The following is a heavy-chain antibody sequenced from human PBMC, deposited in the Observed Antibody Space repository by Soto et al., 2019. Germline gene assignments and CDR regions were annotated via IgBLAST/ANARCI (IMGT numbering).Heavy chain of an antibody. Sequence: ASVKVSCKASGYTFSSYNMHWVRQAPGQGLEWMGIINPSGGSTSYAQKFQGRVTMTRDTSTSTVYMELGSLRSEDTAIYYCSRDGTSPVYYYYYMDVWGKGTTVTVSS. V-gene: IGHV1-46*03. CDR1: GYTFSSYN. CDR3: SRDGTSPVYYYYYMDV. D-gene: IGHD1-1*01. CDR2: INPSGGST. J-gene: IGHJ6*03.